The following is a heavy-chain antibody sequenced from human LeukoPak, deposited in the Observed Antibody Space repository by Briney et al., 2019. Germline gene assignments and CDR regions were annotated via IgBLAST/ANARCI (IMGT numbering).Heavy chain of an antibody. V-gene: IGHV4-34*01. Sequence: PSETLSLTCAVYGGSFSGYYWSWIRQPPGKGLEWIGSLYYSGSTYYNPSLKSRVTISVDTSKNQFSLKLSSVTAADTAVYYCARVDIVATIHFDYWGQGTLVTVSS. D-gene: IGHD5-12*01. J-gene: IGHJ4*02. CDR2: LYYSGST. CDR1: GGSFSGYY. CDR3: ARVDIVATIHFDY.